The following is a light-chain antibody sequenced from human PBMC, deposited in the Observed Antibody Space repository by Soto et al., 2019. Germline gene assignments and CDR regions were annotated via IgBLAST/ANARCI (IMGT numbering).Light chain of an antibody. CDR2: GAS. CDR3: QQYGSSPPLT. V-gene: IGKV3-20*01. Sequence: EIVLTQTPGTLSLSPGERATLSCRASQSVSSSFLAWYQQKPGQAPRLLIYGASGRATGIPDRFSGSGSGTDFTLTISSLEPEDFAVYYCQQYGSSPPLTFGGGTKVDI. J-gene: IGKJ4*01. CDR1: QSVSSSF.